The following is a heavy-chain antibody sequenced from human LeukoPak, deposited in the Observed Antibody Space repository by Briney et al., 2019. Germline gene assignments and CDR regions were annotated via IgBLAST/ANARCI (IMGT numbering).Heavy chain of an antibody. D-gene: IGHD3-22*01. V-gene: IGHV1-46*01. CDR3: ARDLWISSKIGYYFLVGY. CDR2: INPSGGST. CDR1: GYTFTSYY. J-gene: IGHJ4*02. Sequence: ASVRVSCKASGYTFTSYYMHWVRQAPGQGLEWMGIINPSGGSTSYAQKFQGRVTMTRDTSTSTVYMELSSLRSEDTAVYYCARDLWISSKIGYYFLVGYWGQGTLVTVSS.